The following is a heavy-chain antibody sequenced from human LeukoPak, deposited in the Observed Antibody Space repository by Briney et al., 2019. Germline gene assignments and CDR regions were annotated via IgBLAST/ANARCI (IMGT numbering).Heavy chain of an antibody. CDR3: ARWGSVYYYDSSGYYGYDY. D-gene: IGHD3-22*01. CDR2: INPNSGGT. Sequence: GASVKVSCKASGYTFTGYYMHWVRQAPGQGLEWMGWINPNSGGTNYAQKFQGRVTMTRDTSISTAYMELSRLRSDDTAVYYCARWGSVYYYDSSGYYGYDYWGQGTLVTVSS. CDR1: GYTFTGYY. V-gene: IGHV1-2*02. J-gene: IGHJ4*02.